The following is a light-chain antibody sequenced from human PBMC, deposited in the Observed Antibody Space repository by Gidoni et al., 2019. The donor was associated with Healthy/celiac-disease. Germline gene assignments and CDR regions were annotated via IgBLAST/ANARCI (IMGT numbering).Light chain of an antibody. CDR3: QQSYSTPPLT. J-gene: IGKJ4*01. V-gene: IGKV1-39*01. CDR1: QSISSY. Sequence: DIQMTQSPPSLSAAVGDRVTITCRASQSISSYLNWYQQKPGKAPKLLIYAASSLQSGVPSRCSGSGSGTDFTLTISSLQPEDFATYYCQQSYSTPPLTFGGGTKVEIK. CDR2: AAS.